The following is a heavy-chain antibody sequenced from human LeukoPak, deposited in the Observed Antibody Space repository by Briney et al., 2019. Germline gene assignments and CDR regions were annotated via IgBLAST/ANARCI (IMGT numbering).Heavy chain of an antibody. V-gene: IGHV4-39*01. CDR1: GGSISSGGYY. D-gene: IGHD3-10*01. CDR3: ARYVVYGSGKYYFDY. J-gene: IGHJ4*02. CDR2: INYSGST. Sequence: SQTLSLTCTVSGGSISSGGYYWSWIRQPPGKGLEWIASINYSGSTYYNPSLKSRVTISVDTSESQFPLKLSSVTAADTAVYYCARYVVYGSGKYYFDYWGQGTLVTVSS.